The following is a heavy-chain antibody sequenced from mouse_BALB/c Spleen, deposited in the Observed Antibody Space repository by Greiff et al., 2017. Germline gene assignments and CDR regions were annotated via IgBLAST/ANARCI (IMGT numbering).Heavy chain of an antibody. CDR2: INPSSGYT. V-gene: IGHV1-4*02. J-gene: IGHJ1*01. D-gene: IGHD1-1*01. CDR3: ARTGRSYSYWYFEV. Sequence: VQLQQSGAELMKPGASGKMSCKASGYTFTSYTLHWVKQRPGQGLEWIGYINPSSGYTEYNQKFTDKTTLTADKSSSPAYMQLSSLTSEDSAVYYCARTGRSYSYWYFEVWGAGTTVTVSS. CDR1: GYTFTSYT.